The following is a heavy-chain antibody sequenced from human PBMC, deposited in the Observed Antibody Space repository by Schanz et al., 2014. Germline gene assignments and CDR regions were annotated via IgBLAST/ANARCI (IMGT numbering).Heavy chain of an antibody. CDR1: GFTFSSYW. J-gene: IGHJ4*02. CDR2: INTGGDST. Sequence: EVQLVESGGGLVQPGGSLRLSCAASGFTFSSYWMHWVRQAPGKGLEWVSSINTGGDSTYYAESVKGRFTISRDNSKNTLYLQMNSLRAEDTAVYFCAKIERNEDWGQGTLVAVSA. CDR3: AKIERNED. V-gene: IGHV3-23*04. D-gene: IGHD1-1*01.